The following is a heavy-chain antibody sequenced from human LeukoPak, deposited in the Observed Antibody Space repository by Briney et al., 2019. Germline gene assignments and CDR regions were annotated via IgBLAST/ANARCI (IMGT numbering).Heavy chain of an antibody. CDR3: ASGSGVVAPYYFDY. CDR2: IYYSGST. CDR1: GGSISSSSYY. J-gene: IGHJ4*02. D-gene: IGHD1-26*01. V-gene: IGHV4-39*07. Sequence: SETLSLTCTVSGGSISSSSYYWGRIRQPPGKGLEWIGSIYYSGSTYYNPSLKSRVTISVDKSKNQFSLKLSSVTAADTAVYYCASGSGVVAPYYFDYWGQGTLVTVSS.